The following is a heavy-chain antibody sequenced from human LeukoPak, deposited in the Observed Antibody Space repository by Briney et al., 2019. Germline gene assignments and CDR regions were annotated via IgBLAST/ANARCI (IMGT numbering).Heavy chain of an antibody. D-gene: IGHD1-26*01. Sequence: GGSLRLSCAASGFTFSSYSMNWVRQAPGKGLEWVSYISSSSSTIYYADSVKGRFTISRDNAKNSLYLQMNSLRAEDTAVYYCARGGGVGATIFDYWGQGTLVTVSS. CDR1: GFTFSSYS. CDR2: ISSSSSTI. CDR3: ARGGGVGATIFDY. J-gene: IGHJ4*02. V-gene: IGHV3-48*04.